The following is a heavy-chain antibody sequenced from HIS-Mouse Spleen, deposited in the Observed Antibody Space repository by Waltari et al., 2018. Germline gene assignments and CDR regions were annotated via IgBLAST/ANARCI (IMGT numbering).Heavy chain of an antibody. J-gene: IGHJ4*02. CDR2: IDWDDDK. Sequence: QVALRESGPALVKPTQTLTLTCTFSGSSLRTSGICVSWIRQPPGKALEWLARIDWDDDKYYSPSLKTRLTISKDTSKNQVVLTMTNMDPVDTATYYCARIAEGYSSGWYAFDYWGQGTLVTVSS. CDR3: ARIAEGYSSGWYAFDY. CDR1: GSSLRTSGIC. V-gene: IGHV2-70*15. D-gene: IGHD6-19*01.